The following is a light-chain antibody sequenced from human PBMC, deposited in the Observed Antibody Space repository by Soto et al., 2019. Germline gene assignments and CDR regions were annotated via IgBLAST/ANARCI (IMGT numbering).Light chain of an antibody. CDR2: GNN. V-gene: IGLV1-44*01. J-gene: IGLJ3*02. CDR3: AAWDDGLNGVV. CDR1: NSNLRSNS. Sequence: QAVVTQPPSASGTPGQRVTISCSGSNSNLRSNSVNWYQKFPTTAPKLLIYGNNQRPSGVPDRFSGSKSGTSASLAISGLHSEDEADYYCAAWDDGLNGVVFGGGTKLTVL.